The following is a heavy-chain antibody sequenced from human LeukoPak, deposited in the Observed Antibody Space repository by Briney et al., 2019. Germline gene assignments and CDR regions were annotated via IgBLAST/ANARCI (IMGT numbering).Heavy chain of an antibody. Sequence: PGGSLRLSCAASGFTFSSYSMNWVRQAPGKGLEWVSSISSSSSYIYYADSVKGRFTISRDNAKNSLYLQMNSLRAEDTAVYYCARGHWGGYNRFDYWGRGTQVTVSS. CDR2: ISSSSSYI. V-gene: IGHV3-21*01. J-gene: IGHJ4*02. CDR1: GFTFSSYS. D-gene: IGHD5-24*01. CDR3: ARGHWGGYNRFDY.